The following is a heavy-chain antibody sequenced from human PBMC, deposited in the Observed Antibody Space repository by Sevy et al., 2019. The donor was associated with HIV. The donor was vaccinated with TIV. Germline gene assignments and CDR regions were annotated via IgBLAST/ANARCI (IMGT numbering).Heavy chain of an antibody. CDR3: ARGSYSSGHY. CDR1: GFTFSSYA. D-gene: IGHD6-19*01. V-gene: IGHV3-30-3*01. Sequence: GGSLRLSCAASGFTFSSYAMHWVRQAPGKGLEWVAVISYDGSNKYYADSVKGRFTISIDNSKNTLYLQMNSLRAEDTAVYYCARGSYSSGHYWGQGTLVTVSS. J-gene: IGHJ4*02. CDR2: ISYDGSNK.